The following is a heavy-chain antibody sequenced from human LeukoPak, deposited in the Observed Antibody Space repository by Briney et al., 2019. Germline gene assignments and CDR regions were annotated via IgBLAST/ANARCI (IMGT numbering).Heavy chain of an antibody. CDR3: ARDSYYYDSSGYYTFDY. D-gene: IGHD3-22*01. CDR2: INPNSGGT. V-gene: IGHV1-2*02. Sequence: GASVKVSCKASGYTFTGYFMHWVRQAPGQGLEWMGWINPNSGGTNFAQKFQGRVTMTRDTSISTAYMELSRLRSDDTAVYYCARDSYYYDSSGYYTFDYWGQGTLVTVSS. CDR1: GYTFTGYF. J-gene: IGHJ4*02.